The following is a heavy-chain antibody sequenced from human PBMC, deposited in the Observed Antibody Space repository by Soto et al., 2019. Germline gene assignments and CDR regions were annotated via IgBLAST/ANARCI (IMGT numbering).Heavy chain of an antibody. Sequence: GASVKVSCKASGYTFTVYYMHWVRQAPGQGLEWMGWINPNSGGTNYAQKFQGWVTMTRDTSISTAYMELSRLRSDDTAVYYCARSIYYGDYDRHAFDIWGQGTMVTVSS. J-gene: IGHJ3*02. CDR1: GYTFTVYY. V-gene: IGHV1-2*04. CDR3: ARSIYYGDYDRHAFDI. D-gene: IGHD4-17*01. CDR2: INPNSGGT.